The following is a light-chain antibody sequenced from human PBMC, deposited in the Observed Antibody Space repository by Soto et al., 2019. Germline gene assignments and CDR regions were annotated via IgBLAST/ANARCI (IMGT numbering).Light chain of an antibody. V-gene: IGKV3-20*01. Sequence: EIVLTQSPGTLSLSPGERATLSCRASQSVSSTYLAWYQQKPGQAPRLLIYGASSRATGIPDRFSGSGSGTDFTLTISRLEPEDFAVYYCQQSSRSPWTFGQGTKVDIK. J-gene: IGKJ1*01. CDR2: GAS. CDR3: QQSSRSPWT. CDR1: QSVSSTY.